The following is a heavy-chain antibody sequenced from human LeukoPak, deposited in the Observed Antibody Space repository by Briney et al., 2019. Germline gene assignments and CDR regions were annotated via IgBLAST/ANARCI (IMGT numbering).Heavy chain of an antibody. D-gene: IGHD2-15*01. CDR3: ARVGGCSGGSCYATQGDAFDI. Sequence: GGSLRLSCAASGFTFSSYSMNWVRQAPGKGLEWVSSISSSSSYIYYADSVKGRFTISRDNAKNSLYLQMNSLRAGDTAVYYCARVGGCSGGSCYATQGDAFDIWGQGTMVTVSS. V-gene: IGHV3-21*01. CDR1: GFTFSSYS. CDR2: ISSSSSYI. J-gene: IGHJ3*02.